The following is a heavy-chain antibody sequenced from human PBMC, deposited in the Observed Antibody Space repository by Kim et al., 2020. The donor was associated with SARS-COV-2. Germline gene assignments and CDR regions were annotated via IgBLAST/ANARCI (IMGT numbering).Heavy chain of an antibody. Sequence: GGSLRLSCAASGFTFSSYGMHWVRQAPGKGLEWVAVISYDGSNKYYADSVKGRFTISRDNSKNTLYLQMNSLRAEDTAVYYCAKECDDILTGSTYGMDVWGQGTTVTVSS. J-gene: IGHJ6*02. CDR1: GFTFSSYG. CDR2: ISYDGSNK. V-gene: IGHV3-30*18. CDR3: AKECDDILTGSTYGMDV. D-gene: IGHD3-9*01.